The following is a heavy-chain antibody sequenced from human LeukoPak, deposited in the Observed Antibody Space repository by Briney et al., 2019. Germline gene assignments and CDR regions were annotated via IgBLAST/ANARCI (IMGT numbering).Heavy chain of an antibody. CDR2: IYYSGST. J-gene: IGHJ4*02. D-gene: IGHD3-10*01. V-gene: IGHV4-59*01. CDR3: ARGFGSGSRPFDY. Sequence: SETLSLTCTVSGGSISSYYWSWIRQPPGKGLEWIGYIYYSGSTNYNPSLKSRATISVDTSKNQFSLKLSSVTAADTAVYFCARGFGSGSRPFDYWGQGTLVTVSS. CDR1: GGSISSYY.